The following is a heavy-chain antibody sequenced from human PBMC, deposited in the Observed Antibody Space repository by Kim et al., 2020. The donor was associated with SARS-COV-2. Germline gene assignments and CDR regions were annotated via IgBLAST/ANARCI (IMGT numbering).Heavy chain of an antibody. V-gene: IGHV1-24*01. Sequence: ASVKVSCKVSGYALTEVSIHWVRQAPGIGLEWMGAFDPEDGDTAHAQKFHGRVTMTEDRSTDTAYMELRSLTSEDTALYYCATRKHSSGWYYFNYWGQGT. J-gene: IGHJ4*02. CDR1: GYALTEVS. CDR3: ATRKHSSGWYYFNY. D-gene: IGHD6-19*01. CDR2: FDPEDGDT.